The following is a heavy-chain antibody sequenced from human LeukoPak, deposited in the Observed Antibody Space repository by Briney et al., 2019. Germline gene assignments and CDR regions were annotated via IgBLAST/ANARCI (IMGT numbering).Heavy chain of an antibody. CDR1: GYTFTGYY. CDR2: INPNSGGT. CDR3: AREGYYDSSGYRFDY. V-gene: IGHV1-2*02. J-gene: IGHJ4*02. Sequence: ASVKVSCKASGYTFTGYYMHWVRQAPGQGLEWMGWINPNSGGTNYAQKFQGRVTMTRDTSISTAYMELSRLRSDDTVVYYCAREGYYDSSGYRFDYWGQGTLVTVSS. D-gene: IGHD3-22*01.